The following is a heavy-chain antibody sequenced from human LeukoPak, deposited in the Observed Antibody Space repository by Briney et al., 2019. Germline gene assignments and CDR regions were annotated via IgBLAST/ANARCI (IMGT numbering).Heavy chain of an antibody. J-gene: IGHJ1*01. CDR1: GFTFSSYA. D-gene: IGHD6-13*01. V-gene: IGHV3-23*01. CDR3: AKDIAAGGLAEYFQH. CDR2: ISGSGGST. Sequence: GGSLRLSCAASGFTFSSYAMSWVRQAPGKGLEWVSAISGSGGSTYYADSVKGRFTISRDNSKNTLYLQMNSLRAEDTAVYYCAKDIAAGGLAEYFQHWGQGTLVTVSS.